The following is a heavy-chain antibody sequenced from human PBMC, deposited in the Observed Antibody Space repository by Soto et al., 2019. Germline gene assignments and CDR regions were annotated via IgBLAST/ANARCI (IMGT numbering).Heavy chain of an antibody. Sequence: SVKVSCKASGGTFSSYAISWVRQAPGQGLEWMGGIIPISGRANYAQKFQGRVTMTADESTSTAYMELSRLRPDDTAVYYCARMLGGCSGGSCNAFDIWGQGTMVTVSS. CDR3: ARMLGGCSGGSCNAFDI. J-gene: IGHJ3*02. D-gene: IGHD2-15*01. CDR2: IIPISGRA. V-gene: IGHV1-69*13. CDR1: GGTFSSYA.